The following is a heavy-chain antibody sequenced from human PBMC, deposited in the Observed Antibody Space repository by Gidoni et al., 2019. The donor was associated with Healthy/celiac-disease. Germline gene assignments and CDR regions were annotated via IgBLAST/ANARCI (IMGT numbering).Heavy chain of an antibody. CDR1: GFTFSSYA. V-gene: IGHV3-30*04. CDR3: ARDSKYYYDSSGQPGYYGMDV. CDR2: ISYDGSNK. Sequence: QVQLVESGGGVVQPGRSLRLSCAASGFTFSSYAMHWVRQAPGKGLEWVAVISYDGSNKYYADSVKGRFTISRDNSKNTLYLQMNSLRAEDTAVYYCARDSKYYYDSSGQPGYYGMDVWGQGTTVTVSS. J-gene: IGHJ6*02. D-gene: IGHD3-22*01.